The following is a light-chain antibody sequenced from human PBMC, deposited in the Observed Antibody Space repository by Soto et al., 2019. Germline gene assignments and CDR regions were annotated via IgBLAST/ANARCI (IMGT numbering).Light chain of an antibody. CDR1: QSVSSY. V-gene: IGKV3-11*01. Sequence: EIVLTQSPATLSLTPGERATLSFRASQSVSSYLAWYQQKPGQAPRLLIYGATTRATGIPARFIGSGSGTHFTLTISSLEPEDFGLYYCQQRSNWPSVTFGGGTNVDI. CDR2: GAT. J-gene: IGKJ4*01. CDR3: QQRSNWPSVT.